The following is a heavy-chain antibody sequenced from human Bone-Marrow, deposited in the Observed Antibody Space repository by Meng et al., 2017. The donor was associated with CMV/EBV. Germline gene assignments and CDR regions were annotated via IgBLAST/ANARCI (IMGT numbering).Heavy chain of an antibody. CDR2: INPSGGST. CDR1: GYTFTSYY. D-gene: IGHD2-2*01. CDR3: ARMPVVPAALAGAFDI. Sequence: ASVKVSCKASGYTFTSYYMHWARQAPGQGLEWMGIINPSGGSTSYAQKFQGRVTMTRDTSTSTVYMELSSLRSEDTAVYYCARMPVVPAALAGAFDIWGQGTMVTVSS. V-gene: IGHV1-46*01. J-gene: IGHJ3*02.